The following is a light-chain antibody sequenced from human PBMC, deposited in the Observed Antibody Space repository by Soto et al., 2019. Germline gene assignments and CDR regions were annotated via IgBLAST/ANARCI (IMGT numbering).Light chain of an antibody. CDR1: QRFSRK. CDR3: KHNSNF. V-gene: IGKV3-11*01. Sequence: DILVAHSRSTLSLSRGERCTGSCRASQRFSRKLAWYQQIPGQAPRLLIYDASNRATGIPARFSGSGSGTDFTTTTTSIENEDFEIYYSKHNSNFFGPGTKVDIK. J-gene: IGKJ3*01. CDR2: DAS.